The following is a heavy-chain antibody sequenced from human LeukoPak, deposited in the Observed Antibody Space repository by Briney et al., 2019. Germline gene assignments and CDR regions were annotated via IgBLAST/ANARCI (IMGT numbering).Heavy chain of an antibody. CDR1: GGTFSSYA. V-gene: IGHV1-69*13. CDR3: ARATLYDFWSGYSYYYYMDV. Sequence: SVKVSCKASGGTFSSYAISWVRQAPGQGLEWMGGIIPIFGTANYAQKFQGRVTITADESTSSAYMELSSLRSEDTAVYYCARATLYDFWSGYSYYYYMDVWGKGTTVTVSS. J-gene: IGHJ6*03. D-gene: IGHD3-3*01. CDR2: IIPIFGTA.